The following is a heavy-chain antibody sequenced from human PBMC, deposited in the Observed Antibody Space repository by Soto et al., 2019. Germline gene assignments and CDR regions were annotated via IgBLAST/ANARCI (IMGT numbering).Heavy chain of an antibody. Sequence: PGGSLRLSCAASGFTFSGYAMSWVRQAPGKGLEWVSAISGSGGSTYYADSVKGRFTISRDNSKNTLYLQMNSLRAEDTAVYYCAKDRVYFGELFDGMDVWGQGTTVTVSS. V-gene: IGHV3-23*01. J-gene: IGHJ6*02. D-gene: IGHD3-10*01. CDR2: ISGSGGST. CDR1: GFTFSGYA. CDR3: AKDRVYFGELFDGMDV.